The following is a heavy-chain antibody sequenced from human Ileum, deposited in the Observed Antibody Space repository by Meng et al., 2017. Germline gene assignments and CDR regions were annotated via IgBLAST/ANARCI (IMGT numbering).Heavy chain of an antibody. D-gene: IGHD3-16*01. CDR1: GFTFSSYG. CDR2: ITYGGTT. Sequence: EVQLLVSGGGLVHPGGSLRLSCVASGFTFSSYGMNWARQAPGKGLEWVSGITYGGTTFYADSAKGRFTISRDNSKNTVFLQMNSLRADDTAVYYCANWGGLGHWGQGVLVTVSS. V-gene: IGHV3-23*01. CDR3: ANWGGLGH. J-gene: IGHJ4*02.